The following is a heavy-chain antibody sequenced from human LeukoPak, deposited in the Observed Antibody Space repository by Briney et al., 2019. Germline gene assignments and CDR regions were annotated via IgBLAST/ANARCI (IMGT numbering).Heavy chain of an antibody. J-gene: IGHJ4*02. CDR1: GYTFTSYD. CDR2: MNPNSGNT. CDR3: ARGSVDWNQTPPRD. V-gene: IGHV1-18*01. D-gene: IGHD1-1*01. Sequence: ASVKVSCKASGYTFTSYDINWVRQATGQGLEWMGWMNPNSGNTNYAQKLQGRVTMTTDTSTSTAYMELRSLRSDDTAVYYCARGSVDWNQTPPRDWGQGTLVTVSS.